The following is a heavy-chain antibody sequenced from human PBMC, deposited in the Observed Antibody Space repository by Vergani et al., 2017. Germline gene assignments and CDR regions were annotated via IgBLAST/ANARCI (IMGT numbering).Heavy chain of an antibody. CDR3: ARAAAAALDY. D-gene: IGHD6-13*01. J-gene: IGHJ4*02. CDR1: GCSLSSGSYY. CDR2: ISTSRST. Sequence: QVQLQESGPGLVKPSQTLSLTCTVSGCSLSSGSYYWSWIRQRAGKGLEWIGRISTSRSTNYNPSLKSRFTISLDTSKNQFSLKLNSLTAADTALDYCARAAAAALDYWGQGTLVTVA. V-gene: IGHV4-61*02.